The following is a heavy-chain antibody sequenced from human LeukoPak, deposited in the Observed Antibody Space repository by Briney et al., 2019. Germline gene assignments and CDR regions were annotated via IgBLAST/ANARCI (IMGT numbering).Heavy chain of an antibody. J-gene: IGHJ4*02. Sequence: SETLSLTCTVSGGSISSYYWSWIRQPPGKGLEWIGYIYYSGSTNYNPSLKSRVTISVDTSKNQFSLKLSSVTAADTAVYYCAWTYYYDSSGYYHYSLWGQGTLVTVSS. CDR2: IYYSGST. CDR3: AWTYYYDSSGYYHYSL. D-gene: IGHD3-22*01. V-gene: IGHV4-59*01. CDR1: GGSISSYY.